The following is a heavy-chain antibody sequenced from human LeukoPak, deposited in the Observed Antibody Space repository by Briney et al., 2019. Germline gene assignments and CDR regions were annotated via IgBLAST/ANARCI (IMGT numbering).Heavy chain of an antibody. CDR3: ARGLRYCSGGSCYSWTFDY. CDR2: ISYDGSNK. D-gene: IGHD2-15*01. V-gene: IGHV3-30*04. Sequence: GGSLRLSCAASGSTFSSYAMHWVRQAPGKGLEWVAVISYDGSNKYYADSVKGRFTISRDNSKNTLYLQMNSLRAEDTAVYYCARGLRYCSGGSCYSWTFDYWGQGTLVTVSS. J-gene: IGHJ4*02. CDR1: GSTFSSYA.